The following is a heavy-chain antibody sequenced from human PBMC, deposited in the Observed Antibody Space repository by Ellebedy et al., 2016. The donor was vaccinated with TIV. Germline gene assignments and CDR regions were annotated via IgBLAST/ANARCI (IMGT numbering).Heavy chain of an antibody. CDR3: ARLIFNAFDI. D-gene: IGHD2-21*02. V-gene: IGHV4-4*02. J-gene: IGHJ3*02. Sequence: MPSETLSLTCAVSGGSISSSNWWSWVRQPPGQGLEWIGEIYHSGTTHYNPSLKSRVTISLDKSNNQFSLSLSSVTAADTAVYYCARLIFNAFDIWGQGTIVTVSS. CDR1: GGSISSSNW. CDR2: IYHSGTT.